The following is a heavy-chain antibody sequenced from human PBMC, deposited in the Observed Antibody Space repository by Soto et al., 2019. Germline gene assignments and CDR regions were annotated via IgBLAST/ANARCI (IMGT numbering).Heavy chain of an antibody. J-gene: IGHJ6*02. D-gene: IGHD6-25*01. CDR2: ITDVGDTT. Sequence: SLGNESRTWGRPDPEKKLEWVSTITDVGDTTYYADSVKGRFTISRDNSKNTLFLQMNSLRAEDTARYYCAKALYISYHLEGGFYCSGLDVCAQ. CDR3: AKALYISYHLEGGFYCSGLDV. V-gene: IGHV3-23*01. CDR1: SLGNES.